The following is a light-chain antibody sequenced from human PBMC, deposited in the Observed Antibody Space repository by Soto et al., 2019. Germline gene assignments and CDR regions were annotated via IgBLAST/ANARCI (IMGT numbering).Light chain of an antibody. Sequence: QSVLTQPPSASGTPGQRVTISCSGSSSNIGSNTVHWYQQLPGTAPKLLIYSNSQRPSGVSDRFSGSKSGTSASLAISGLQSEDEADYYCAAWDGSLNAHVFGTGTKLTVL. J-gene: IGLJ1*01. V-gene: IGLV1-44*01. CDR3: AAWDGSLNAHV. CDR2: SNS. CDR1: SSNIGSNT.